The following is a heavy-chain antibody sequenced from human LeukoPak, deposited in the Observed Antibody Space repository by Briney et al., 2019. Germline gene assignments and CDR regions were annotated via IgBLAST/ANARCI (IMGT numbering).Heavy chain of an antibody. J-gene: IGHJ6*03. CDR2: INPSGGST. CDR1: GYTFTSYY. CDR3: ARGSYYDFWSGYYGYMDV. V-gene: IGHV1-46*01. D-gene: IGHD3-3*01. Sequence: GASVKVSCKASGYTFTSYYMHWVRQAPGQGLEWMGIINPSGGSTSYAQKFQGRVTMTRDTSTSTAYMELSSLRSEDTAVYYCARGSYYDFWSGYYGYMDVWGKGTTVTVSS.